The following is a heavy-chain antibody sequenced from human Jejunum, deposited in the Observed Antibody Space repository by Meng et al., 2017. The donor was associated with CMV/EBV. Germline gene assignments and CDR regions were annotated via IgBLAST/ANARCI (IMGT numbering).Heavy chain of an antibody. CDR2: IQGDAGNQ. CDR3: AKGYTYGQRTSHFDY. D-gene: IGHD5-18*01. V-gene: IGHV3-30*02. J-gene: IGHJ4*02. Sequence: QVQLAASGXGVVQPXESLSLXXXTSGFTFRNYGMHWVRQAPGKGLEWVAFIQGDAGNQYYADSVKGRFTISRDNSKNTLYLQMNSLRADDTAVYYCAKGYTYGQRTSHFDYWGQGTLVTVSS. CDR1: GFTFRNYG.